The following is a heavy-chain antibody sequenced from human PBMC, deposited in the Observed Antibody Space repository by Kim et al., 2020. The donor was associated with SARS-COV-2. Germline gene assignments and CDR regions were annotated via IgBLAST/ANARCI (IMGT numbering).Heavy chain of an antibody. CDR2: ISWDGGST. D-gene: IGHD4-17*01. V-gene: IGHV3-43*01. CDR3: AITFAMTTVSTSFDY. CDR1: GFTFDDYT. J-gene: IGHJ4*02. Sequence: GGSLRLSCAASGFTFDDYTMHWVRQAPGKGLEWVSLISWDGGSTYYADSVKGRFTISRDNSKNSLYLQMNSLRTEDTALYYCAITFAMTTVSTSFDYWGQGTLVTVSS.